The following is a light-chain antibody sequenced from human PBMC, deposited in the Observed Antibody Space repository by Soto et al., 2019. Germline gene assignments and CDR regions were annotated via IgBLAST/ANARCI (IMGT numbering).Light chain of an antibody. CDR3: QSFDSSLSGYV. CDR1: SSNIGAGYD. Sequence: QSVLTQPPSVSGAPGQRVTISCTGGSSNIGAGYDVHWYRHLPGTAPKLLIYGFFNRPSGVPDRFSGSKSGTSASLAITGLQAEDEADYYCQSFDSSLSGYVFGTGTKLTVL. J-gene: IGLJ1*01. CDR2: GFF. V-gene: IGLV1-40*01.